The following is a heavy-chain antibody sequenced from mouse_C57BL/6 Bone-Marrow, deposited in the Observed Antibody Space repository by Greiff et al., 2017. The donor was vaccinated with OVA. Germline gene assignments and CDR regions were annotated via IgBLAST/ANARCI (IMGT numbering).Heavy chain of an antibody. D-gene: IGHD3-3*01. CDR3: ARGGWDWYFDV. J-gene: IGHJ1*03. Sequence: EVKVEESEGGLVQPGSSMKLFCTASGFTFSDSYMAWVRQVPEKGLEWVANINYDGSSTYYLDSLKSRFIISRDNAKNILYLQMSSLKSEDTATYYCARGGWDWYFDVWGTGTTVTVSS. CDR2: INYDGSST. V-gene: IGHV5-16*01. CDR1: GFTFSDSY.